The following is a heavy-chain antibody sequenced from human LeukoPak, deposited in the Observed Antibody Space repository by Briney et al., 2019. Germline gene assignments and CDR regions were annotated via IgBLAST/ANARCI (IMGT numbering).Heavy chain of an antibody. Sequence: PGGSLRLSCAASGFKFDDYGMSWVRQAPGKGLGWVSGLNWNGGSTGYADSVKGRFTISRDNAKNSLYLQMNSLRTEGTALYYCARGATGTTFDYWGQGTLVTVSS. D-gene: IGHD1-1*01. J-gene: IGHJ4*02. CDR3: ARGATGTTFDY. CDR2: LNWNGGST. V-gene: IGHV3-20*04. CDR1: GFKFDDYG.